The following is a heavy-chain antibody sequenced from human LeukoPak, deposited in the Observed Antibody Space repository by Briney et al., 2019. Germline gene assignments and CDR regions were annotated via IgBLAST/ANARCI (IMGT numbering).Heavy chain of an antibody. CDR1: GFTFSDYS. CDR3: ARETRYTFDY. J-gene: IGHJ4*02. D-gene: IGHD1-14*01. CDR2: ISSTGSAT. Sequence: GGSLRLSCAAAGFTFSDYSMTWIRQAPGKGLEWISYISSTGSATYHADSVKGRFTISRDNADKSLYLQMNSLRAEHTAVYYCARETRYTFDYWGQGTLVTVSS. V-gene: IGHV3-11*01.